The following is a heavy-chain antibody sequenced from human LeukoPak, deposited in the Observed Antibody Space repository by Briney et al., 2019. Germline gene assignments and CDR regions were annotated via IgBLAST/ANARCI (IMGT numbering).Heavy chain of an antibody. CDR2: IYTSGTT. Sequence: PSETLSLTCTVSGGSINSGTYYWGWIRQPAGKGLEWIGRIYTSGTTNYNPSLKSRVTMSVDTSKNQFSLKLSPVTAADTAVYYCAREVGHYSSGWFSSEYYFDYWGQGTLVTVSS. CDR1: GGSINSGTYY. D-gene: IGHD6-19*01. CDR3: AREVGHYSSGWFSSEYYFDY. V-gene: IGHV4-61*02. J-gene: IGHJ4*02.